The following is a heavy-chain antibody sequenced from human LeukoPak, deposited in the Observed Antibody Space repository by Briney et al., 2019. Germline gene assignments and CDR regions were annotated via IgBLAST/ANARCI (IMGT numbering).Heavy chain of an antibody. Sequence: TGGSLRLSCAASGFIFSRFSMSWVRQAPGKGLEWVSGVGSGGTTQYADSVKGRFTISRDNSKNTLYLQMNSLRVEDTAVYYCAKGCSNGPDSFDIWGQGTMVTVSS. J-gene: IGHJ3*02. D-gene: IGHD2-8*01. V-gene: IGHV3-23*01. CDR1: GFIFSRFS. CDR2: VGSGGTT. CDR3: AKGCSNGPDSFDI.